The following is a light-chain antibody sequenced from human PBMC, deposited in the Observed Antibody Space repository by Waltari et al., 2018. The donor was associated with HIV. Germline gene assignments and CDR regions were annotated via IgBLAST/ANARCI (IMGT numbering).Light chain of an antibody. CDR2: DAS. CDR1: QDIGYY. J-gene: IGKJ3*01. Sequence: DIQMTQSPSSLSASVRDRVTITCQATQDIGYYFNWYQQKPGEAPGLLIYDASRLRPGVPSRFSGGGSGTDFTLTISSLQPEDIATYYCQQYHSQFTFGPGTKVHIK. V-gene: IGKV1-33*01. CDR3: QQYHSQFT.